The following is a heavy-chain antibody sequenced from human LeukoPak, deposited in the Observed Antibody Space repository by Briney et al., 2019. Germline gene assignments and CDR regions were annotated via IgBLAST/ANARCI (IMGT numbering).Heavy chain of an antibody. D-gene: IGHD6-19*01. CDR3: ARRRVGWYAAFDI. Sequence: KTSETLSLTCTVSGASISSYYWSWIRQPPGKGLEWIGYIHYSESTNYNPSLKSRVTISVDTSKDQFSLKLSSVTAADTALYYCARRRVGWYAAFDIWGQGTMVTVSS. V-gene: IGHV4-59*08. J-gene: IGHJ3*02. CDR2: IHYSEST. CDR1: GASISSYY.